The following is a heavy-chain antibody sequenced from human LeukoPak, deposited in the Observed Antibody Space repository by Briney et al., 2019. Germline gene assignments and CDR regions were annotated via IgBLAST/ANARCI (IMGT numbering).Heavy chain of an antibody. J-gene: IGHJ4*02. CDR3: ARESAAAPFDS. V-gene: IGHV3-48*01. CDR2: ISLSSVTI. CDR1: GFIFRDFD. D-gene: IGHD6-13*01. Sequence: GGSLRLSCAASGFIFRDFDVHWVRQVPGKGLEWISSISLSSVTIFYADSVRGRFTISRDNADNSLYLQMNSLKVEDTAVYYCARESAAAPFDSWGQGTLVTVSS.